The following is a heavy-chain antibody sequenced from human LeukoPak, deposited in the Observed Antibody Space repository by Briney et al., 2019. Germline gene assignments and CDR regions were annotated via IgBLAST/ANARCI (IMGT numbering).Heavy chain of an antibody. V-gene: IGHV3-11*01. D-gene: IGHD1-26*01. Sequence: GGSLRLFCGASGFTFSDYYMSWIRQAPGKGLEWGTYISSSGSTIYYADSVKGRFTISRDNAKHSLYLQMNSLIAEDTGVYYCARLSPSGGSYYGYWGQGTLVTVSS. J-gene: IGHJ4*02. CDR2: ISSSGSTI. CDR3: ARLSPSGGSYYGY. CDR1: GFTFSDYY.